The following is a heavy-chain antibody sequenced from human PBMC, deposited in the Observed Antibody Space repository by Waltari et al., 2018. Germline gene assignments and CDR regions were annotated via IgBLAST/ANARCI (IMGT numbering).Heavy chain of an antibody. Sequence: QVHLQESGPGLLKPSETLSLTCTVSGGPTDYKYWSWVRQPAGTGRGWLGRISTRQPTNYNPSLGGRVTLSVDKSKSHFSLRLKSVTAADTAVYYCARLSGSYFDSFDVWGQGTTVTVSS. CDR3: ARLSGSYFDSFDV. CDR2: ISTRQPT. J-gene: IGHJ3*01. V-gene: IGHV4-4*07. D-gene: IGHD1-26*01. CDR1: GGPTDYKY.